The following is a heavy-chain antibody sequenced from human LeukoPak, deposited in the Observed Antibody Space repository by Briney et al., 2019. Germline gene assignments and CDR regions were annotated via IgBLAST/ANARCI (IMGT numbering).Heavy chain of an antibody. Sequence: ASVKVSCKASGYTFTSYYMHWVRQAPGQGLEWMGIINPSGGSTSYAQNFQGRVTLTRDTSTSTVYMELSSLRSEDTAVYYCARGPERYNWFDPWGQGTLVTVSS. CDR3: ARGPERYNWFDP. J-gene: IGHJ5*02. D-gene: IGHD5-24*01. V-gene: IGHV1-46*01. CDR2: INPSGGST. CDR1: GYTFTSYY.